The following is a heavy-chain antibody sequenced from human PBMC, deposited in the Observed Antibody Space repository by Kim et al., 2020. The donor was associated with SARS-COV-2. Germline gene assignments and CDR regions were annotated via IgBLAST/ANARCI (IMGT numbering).Heavy chain of an antibody. CDR2: IIPIFGTA. V-gene: IGHV1-69*13. CDR3: ARGIAVAGHPFDY. Sequence: SVKVSCKASGGTFSSYAISWVRQAPGQGLEWMGGIIPIFGTANYAQKFQGRVTITVDESTSTAYMELSSLRSEDTAVYYCARGIAVAGHPFDYWGQGTLVTVSS. J-gene: IGHJ4*02. D-gene: IGHD6-19*01. CDR1: GGTFSSYA.